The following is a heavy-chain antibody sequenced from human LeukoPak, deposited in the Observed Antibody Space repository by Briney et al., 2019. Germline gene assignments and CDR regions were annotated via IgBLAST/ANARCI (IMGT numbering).Heavy chain of an antibody. CDR2: IYTSGST. D-gene: IGHD3-22*01. CDR1: GGSISSGSYY. V-gene: IGHV4-61*02. J-gene: IGHJ4*02. Sequence: SESLSLTCTVSGGSISSGSYYWSWIRRPAGKGLEWIGRIYTSGSTNHNPSLKSRVTISVDTSKNQFSLKLSSVTAADTAVYYCARDSSSYYDSSGYFGYWGQGTLVTVSS. CDR3: ARDSSSYYDSSGYFGY.